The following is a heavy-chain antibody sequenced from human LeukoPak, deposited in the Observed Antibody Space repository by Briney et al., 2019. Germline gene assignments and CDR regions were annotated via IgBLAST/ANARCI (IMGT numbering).Heavy chain of an antibody. V-gene: IGHV1-18*01. Sequence: ASVKVSCKASGYIFTSYGIAWVRQAPGQGLEWMGWTSVYNDNTNYAQKLQGRVTMTTDTSTSTAYMELRSLRSDDTAVYYCARVDGYHSFDYWGQGALVTVSS. D-gene: IGHD5-24*01. CDR2: TSVYNDNT. CDR3: ARVDGYHSFDY. J-gene: IGHJ4*02. CDR1: GYIFTSYG.